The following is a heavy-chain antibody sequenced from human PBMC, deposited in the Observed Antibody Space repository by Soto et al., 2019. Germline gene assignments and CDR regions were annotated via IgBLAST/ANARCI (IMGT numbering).Heavy chain of an antibody. J-gene: IGHJ6*02. V-gene: IGHV4-30-4*01. CDR2: IYHSGNT. CDR1: CDSISSGDYY. D-gene: IGHD2-2*01. CDR3: ARDRYCSGISCTYGMDV. Sequence: PSETLSLNCTVSCDSISSGDYYWSWIRQPPGKGLEWIGFIYHSGNTYYNPSLKSRVIISVDTSKNQFSLKLSSVTAADTAVYYCARDRYCSGISCTYGMDVWGQGTTVTVSS.